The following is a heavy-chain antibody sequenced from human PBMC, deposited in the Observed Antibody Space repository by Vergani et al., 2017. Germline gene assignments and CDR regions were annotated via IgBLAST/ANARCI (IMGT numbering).Heavy chain of an antibody. CDR2: IHPADSDT. CDR1: GYSFTNYW. D-gene: IGHD1-26*01. V-gene: IGHV5-51*01. Sequence: EVQLVQSGAEVKKPGESLKISCQISGYSFTNYWIAWVRQMPGKGLEWMGIIHPADSDTRYSPSFQGQVTSSVDKSISTAYLQRSSLRASDSAMYYCARLYGRDRSESKYFDYWGQGTLVTVSS. CDR3: ARLYGRDRSESKYFDY. J-gene: IGHJ4*02.